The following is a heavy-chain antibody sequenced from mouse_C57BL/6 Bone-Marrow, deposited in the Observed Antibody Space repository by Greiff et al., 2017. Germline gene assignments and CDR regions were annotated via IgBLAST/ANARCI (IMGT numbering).Heavy chain of an antibody. CDR2: INPYNGGT. V-gene: IGHV1-19*01. CDR1: GYTFTDYY. J-gene: IGHJ2*01. D-gene: IGHD1-1*01. Sequence: EVQLQQSGPVLVKPGASVKMSCKASGYTFTDYYMNWVKQSHGKSLEWIGVINPYNGGTSYNQKFKGKATLTVDKSSSTAYMELNSLTSEDSAVYYCARGGGSSSYVDYWGQGTTLTVSS. CDR3: ARGGGSSSYVDY.